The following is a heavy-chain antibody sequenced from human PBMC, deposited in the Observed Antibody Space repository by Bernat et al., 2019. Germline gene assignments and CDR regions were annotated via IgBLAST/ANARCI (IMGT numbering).Heavy chain of an antibody. V-gene: IGHV3-53*02. Sequence: EVQLVETGGGLIQPGGSLRLSCAASGFSVSSNYMSWVRQAPGKGLEWVSVIYSGGTTYYADSVKGRFTVSRDDSKTTLYLQMSSLRVEDTAVYYCARGAVYASSWYSSPFDYWGQGTLVTVSS. CDR2: IYSGGTT. J-gene: IGHJ4*02. CDR3: ARGAVYASSWYSSPFDY. CDR1: GFSVSSNY. D-gene: IGHD6-13*01.